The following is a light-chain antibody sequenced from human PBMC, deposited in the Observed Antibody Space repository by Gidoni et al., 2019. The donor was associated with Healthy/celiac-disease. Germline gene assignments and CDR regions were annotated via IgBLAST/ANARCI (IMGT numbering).Light chain of an antibody. Sequence: SYELTQPPSVSVSPGQTASITCSGDKLGDKYACWYKQKPGKSPVLVIYQDSKRPSGIPEPFSVSNSGNTATLTISGTQAMDEADYYCQAWDSSTVVFGGGTKLTVL. CDR1: KLGDKY. V-gene: IGLV3-1*01. J-gene: IGLJ2*01. CDR2: QDS. CDR3: QAWDSSTVV.